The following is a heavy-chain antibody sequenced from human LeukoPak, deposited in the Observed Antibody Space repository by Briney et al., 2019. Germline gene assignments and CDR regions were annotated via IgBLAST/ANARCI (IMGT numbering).Heavy chain of an antibody. Sequence: PGGSLRLSCAASGFTFSSYGMSWVRQPPGKGLEWIGEINHSGSTNYNPSLKSRVTISVDTSKNQFSLKLSSVTAADTAVYYCARHNRRRGYSYGYPDWFDPWGQGTLVTVSS. D-gene: IGHD5-18*01. CDR3: ARHNRRRGYSYGYPDWFDP. CDR2: INHSGST. CDR1: GFTFSSYG. J-gene: IGHJ5*02. V-gene: IGHV4-34*01.